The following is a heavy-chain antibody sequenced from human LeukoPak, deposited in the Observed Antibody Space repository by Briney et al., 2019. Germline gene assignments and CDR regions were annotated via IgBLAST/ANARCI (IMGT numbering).Heavy chain of an antibody. CDR1: GFTVSSNY. Sequence: GGSLRLSCAASGFTVSSNYMSWVRQAPGKGLEWVSVIYSGGSTYYADSVKGRFTISGDNAKNSLYLQMNSLRAEDTAVYYCARVPYSGSYSPHDAFDIWGQGTMVTVSS. CDR3: ARVPYSGSYSPHDAFDI. CDR2: IYSGGST. D-gene: IGHD1-26*01. J-gene: IGHJ3*02. V-gene: IGHV3-53*01.